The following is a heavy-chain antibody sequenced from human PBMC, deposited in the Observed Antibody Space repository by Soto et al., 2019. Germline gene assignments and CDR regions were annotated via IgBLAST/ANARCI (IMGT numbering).Heavy chain of an antibody. V-gene: IGHV4-59*08. CDR2: IYYSGST. CDR1: GGSISSYY. CDR3: ARMSYYHYGLDV. D-gene: IGHD3-10*01. J-gene: IGHJ6*02. Sequence: PSETLSLTCTVSGGSISSYYWSWIRQPPGKGLEWIGYIYYSGSTNYNPSLKSRVTISVDTSKNQFSLKLNSVTAADTAVYYCARMSYYHYGLDVWGQGTTVTVSS.